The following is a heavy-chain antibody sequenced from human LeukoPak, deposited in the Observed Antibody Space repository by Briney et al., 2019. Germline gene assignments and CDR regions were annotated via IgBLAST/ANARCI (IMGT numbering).Heavy chain of an antibody. D-gene: IGHD2-15*01. CDR2: ICYSGST. Sequence: PSQTLSLTCTVSGGSISSGGYYWSWIRQHPGKGLEWIGYICYSGSTYYNPSLKSRVTISVDTSKNQFSLKLSSVTAADTAVYYCAREGCSGGSCYSGYYYYGMDVWGQGTTVTVSS. CDR3: AREGCSGGSCYSGYYYYGMDV. J-gene: IGHJ6*02. V-gene: IGHV4-31*03. CDR1: GGSISSGGYY.